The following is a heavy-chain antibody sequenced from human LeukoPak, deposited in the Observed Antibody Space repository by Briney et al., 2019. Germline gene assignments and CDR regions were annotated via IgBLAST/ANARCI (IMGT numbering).Heavy chain of an antibody. D-gene: IGHD5-18*01. CDR3: ARDDGYGYGPYFDS. CDR1: GFTFSSYA. J-gene: IGHJ4*02. CDR2: ISSNGGST. Sequence: GGSLRLSCAASGFTFSSYAMHWVRQAPGKGLEYVSAISSNGGSTYYANSVKGRLTISRDNSRNTLYLQMGSLRAEDMAVYYCARDDGYGYGPYFDSWGQGTLVTVSS. V-gene: IGHV3-64*01.